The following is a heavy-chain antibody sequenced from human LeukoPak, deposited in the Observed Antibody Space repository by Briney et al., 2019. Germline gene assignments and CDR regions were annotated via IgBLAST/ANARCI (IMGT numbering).Heavy chain of an antibody. CDR1: GFTFSDYY. Sequence: PGGSLRLSCAASGFTFSDYYMSWIRQAPGKGLEWVSYISSSGSTIYYADSVKGRFTISRDNAKNSLYLQMNSLRAEDTAVYYCASLQYYDSSGYYDWGQGTLVTVSS. J-gene: IGHJ4*02. D-gene: IGHD3-22*01. V-gene: IGHV3-11*01. CDR3: ASLQYYDSSGYYD. CDR2: ISSSGSTI.